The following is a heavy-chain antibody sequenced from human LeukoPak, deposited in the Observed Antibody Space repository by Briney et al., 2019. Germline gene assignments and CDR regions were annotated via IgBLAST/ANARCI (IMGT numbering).Heavy chain of an antibody. CDR2: ISSSGSYI. D-gene: IGHD3-22*01. V-gene: IGHV3-21*01. CDR3: ARAYYDPYHVIDY. CDR1: GFTFSSYS. J-gene: IGHJ4*02. Sequence: GGSLRLSCAASGFTFSSYSMNWVRQAPGKGLEWVSSISSSGSYIYYADSVKGRFTISRDNAKNSLYLPMNSLRAEDTAVYYCARAYYDPYHVIDYWGQGTLVTVSS.